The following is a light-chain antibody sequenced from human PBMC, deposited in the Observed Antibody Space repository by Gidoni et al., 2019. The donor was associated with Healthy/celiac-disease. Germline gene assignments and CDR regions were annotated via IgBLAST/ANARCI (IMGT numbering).Light chain of an antibody. V-gene: IGKV3-20*01. CDR3: QQYGSSPLT. CDR2: GAS. J-gene: IGKJ5*01. CDR1: QSGSSSY. Sequence: IVLTQSPGTLSLSPGERATLSCRASQSGSSSYLAWYQQKPGQAPRLLIDGASSRATGIPDRVSGSGAGTDFTLTSSRLEPEDFAVYYCQQYGSSPLTFGQGTRLEIK.